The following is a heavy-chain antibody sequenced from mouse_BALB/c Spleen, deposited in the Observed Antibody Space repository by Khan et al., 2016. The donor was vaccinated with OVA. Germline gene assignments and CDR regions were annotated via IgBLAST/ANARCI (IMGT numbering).Heavy chain of an antibody. D-gene: IGHD2-14*01. J-gene: IGHJ3*01. CDR3: ARSTYRYAFAY. CDR2: MIYTGYT. Sequence: EVQLQESGPSLVKPSQTLSLTCSVTGDSITSGYWSWIRKFPGNKLEYMGYMIYTGYTAYNPSLKSRLAITRHTSTNQYYLQLKSVTTEDTAKYYSARSTYRYAFAYWGQGTLVTVSA. CDR1: GDSITSGY. V-gene: IGHV3-8*02.